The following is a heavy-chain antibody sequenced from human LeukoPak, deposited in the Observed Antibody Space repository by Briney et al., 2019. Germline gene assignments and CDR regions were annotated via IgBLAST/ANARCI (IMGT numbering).Heavy chain of an antibody. CDR2: INHSGST. CDR1: GGSFSGYY. Sequence: KPSETLSLTCAVYGGSFSGYYWSWIRQPPGKGLEWIGEINHSGSTNYNPSLKSRVTISVDTSKNQFSLKLSSVTAADTAVYYCARGRYSGYVAVYYYYGMDVWGQGTTVTVSS. D-gene: IGHD5-12*01. V-gene: IGHV4-34*01. J-gene: IGHJ6*02. CDR3: ARGRYSGYVAVYYYYGMDV.